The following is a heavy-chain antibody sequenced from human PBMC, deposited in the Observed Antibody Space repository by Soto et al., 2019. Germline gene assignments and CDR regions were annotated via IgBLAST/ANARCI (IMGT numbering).Heavy chain of an antibody. CDR1: GDSISTFY. D-gene: IGHD2-2*01. J-gene: IGHJ4*02. V-gene: IGHV4-59*01. CDR3: ARVPDNLFDY. Sequence: SETLSLTCTVSGDSISTFYWSWIRQPPGKGLEWIGYIHYKGSTNYNPSLKSQVIISVDTSKNQSSLKLSSVTAEDTAVYFCARVPDNLFDYWGQGTLVTVSS. CDR2: IHYKGST.